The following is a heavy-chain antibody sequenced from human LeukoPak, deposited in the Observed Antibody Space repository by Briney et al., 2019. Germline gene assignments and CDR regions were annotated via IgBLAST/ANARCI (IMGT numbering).Heavy chain of an antibody. D-gene: IGHD3-22*01. V-gene: IGHV4-59*12. Sequence: SETLSLTCTVSGGSISSYYWSWIRQPPGKGLEWIGYIYYSGSTNYNPSLKSRVTISVDTSKNQFSLKLSSVTAADTAVYYCATKRSYDSSGYYYRKKLYYFDYWGQGTLVTVSS. CDR3: ATKRSYDSSGYYYRKKLYYFDY. J-gene: IGHJ4*02. CDR1: GGSISSYY. CDR2: IYYSGST.